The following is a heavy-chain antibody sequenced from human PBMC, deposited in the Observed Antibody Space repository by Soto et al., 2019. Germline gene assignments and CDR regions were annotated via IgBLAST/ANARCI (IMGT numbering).Heavy chain of an antibody. V-gene: IGHV3-23*01. CDR2: IDGGGGSR. CDR3: AKDAVYNDGLWLVGD. D-gene: IGHD2-21*01. J-gene: IGHJ4*02. CDR1: GFDFNTLA. Sequence: GSLRLSCVASGFDFNTLAMIWVRQTPGRGLEWVSGIDGGGGSRIYANSVKGRFTISRDNSRNTLYLQMTSLTDEDTALYYCAKDAVYNDGLWLVGDWGRGTLVTVSS.